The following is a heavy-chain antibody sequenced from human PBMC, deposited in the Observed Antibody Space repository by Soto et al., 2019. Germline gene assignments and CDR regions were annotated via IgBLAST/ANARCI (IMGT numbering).Heavy chain of an antibody. V-gene: IGHV3-30-3*01. Sequence: QVQLVESGGGVVQPGRSLRLSCAASGFTFSSYAMHWVRQAPGKGLEWVAVISYDGSNKYYADSVKGRFTISRDNSKNTLYLQMNSLRAEDTAVYYCARDGGYPDEGDAFDIWGQGTMVTVSS. D-gene: IGHD3-22*01. CDR2: ISYDGSNK. J-gene: IGHJ3*02. CDR1: GFTFSSYA. CDR3: ARDGGYPDEGDAFDI.